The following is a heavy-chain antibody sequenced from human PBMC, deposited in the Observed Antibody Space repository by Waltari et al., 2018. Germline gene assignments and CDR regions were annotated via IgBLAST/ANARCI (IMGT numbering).Heavy chain of an antibody. Sequence: QVQLVQSGAEVKKPGASVKVSCKASGYTFTGYYMHWVRQAPGQGLEWMGWINPNSGGTNYAQKFQGRVTMNRDTSISTAYMELRRLGSDDTAVYYCARGEVLLWFGELLFNWFDPWGQGTLVTVSS. CDR1: GYTFTGYY. V-gene: IGHV1-2*02. J-gene: IGHJ5*02. D-gene: IGHD3-10*01. CDR3: ARGEVLLWFGELLFNWFDP. CDR2: INPNSGGT.